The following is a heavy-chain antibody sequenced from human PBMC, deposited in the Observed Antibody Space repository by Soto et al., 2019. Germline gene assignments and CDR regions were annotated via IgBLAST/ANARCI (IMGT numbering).Heavy chain of an antibody. J-gene: IGHJ4*02. Sequence: PXETLSLTCTVSGGSISSFYWSWIRQPSGKGLEWIGRIYSGGRNNYNPSLKSRVTMSVDTSKNQFPLRLSSVTAADTAMYYCARGSSRWDYWGQGTLVTVSS. D-gene: IGHD6-13*01. V-gene: IGHV4-4*07. CDR3: ARGSSRWDY. CDR2: IYSGGRN. CDR1: GGSISSFY.